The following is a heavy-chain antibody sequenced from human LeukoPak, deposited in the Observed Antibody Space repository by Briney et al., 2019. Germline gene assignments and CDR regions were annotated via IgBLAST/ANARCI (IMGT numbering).Heavy chain of an antibody. V-gene: IGHV3-23*01. J-gene: IGHJ4*02. CDR3: ARQGHYDFWSGYRLDY. Sequence: GGSLRLSCAASGFTFSSYAMSWVRQAPGKGLEWVSAISASGGSTYHADSVKGRFTISRDNSKNTLYLQMNSLRAEDTAVYYCARQGHYDFWSGYRLDYWGQGTLVTVSS. CDR1: GFTFSSYA. D-gene: IGHD3-3*01. CDR2: ISASGGST.